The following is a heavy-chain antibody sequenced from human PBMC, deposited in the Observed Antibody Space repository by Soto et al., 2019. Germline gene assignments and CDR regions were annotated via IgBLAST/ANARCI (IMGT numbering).Heavy chain of an antibody. CDR3: AKWGFRSIAAAPVPFDY. CDR1: GFTFSSYA. CDR2: ISGSGGST. J-gene: IGHJ4*02. D-gene: IGHD6-13*01. V-gene: IGHV3-23*01. Sequence: PGGSLRLSCAASGFTFSSYAMSWVRQAPGKGLEWVSAISGSGGSTYDADSVKGRFTISRDNSKNTLYLQMNSLRAEDTAVYYCAKWGFRSIAAAPVPFDYWGQGTLVTVSS.